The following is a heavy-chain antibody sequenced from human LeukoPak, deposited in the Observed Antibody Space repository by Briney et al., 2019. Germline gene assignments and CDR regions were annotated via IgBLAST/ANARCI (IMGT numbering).Heavy chain of an antibody. Sequence: GGSLRLSCAASGFTFSTYTLSWVRQTPGKGLEWVSIISGSGVTTYYADSVKGRFIISRDNSKNTLYLQMYSLRAEDTPIYYCAKHPLSGNFDCWGQGTLVTVSS. CDR3: AKHPLSGNFDC. CDR2: ISGSGVTT. CDR1: GFTFSTYT. D-gene: IGHD2/OR15-2a*01. V-gene: IGHV3-23*01. J-gene: IGHJ4*02.